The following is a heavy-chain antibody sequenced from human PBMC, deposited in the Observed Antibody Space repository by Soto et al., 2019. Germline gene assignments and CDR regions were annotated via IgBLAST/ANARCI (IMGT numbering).Heavy chain of an antibody. D-gene: IGHD1-26*01. J-gene: IGHJ3*01. CDR3: ARDRGGVGARVAFDV. CDR1: GGSISGYY. V-gene: IGHV4-59*01. Sequence: SETLSLTCTVSGGSISGYYWSWIRQPPGKGLEWIGNIYYAGNIKYNPSLKSRVTMSVDTSKNQFSLNLGSMTAADTAVYYCARDRGGVGARVAFDVWGQGTMVTVSS. CDR2: IYYAGNI.